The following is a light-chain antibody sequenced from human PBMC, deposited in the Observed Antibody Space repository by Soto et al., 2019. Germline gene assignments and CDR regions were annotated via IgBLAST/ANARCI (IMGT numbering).Light chain of an antibody. CDR2: AVS. V-gene: IGLV2-14*03. J-gene: IGLJ1*01. Sequence: QSALTQPASVSGSPGQSITISCTGTSSDVGGYNYVSWYQQHPGKAPKLMIYAVSNRPSGVSNRFSGSKSASTASLTISGLQAEDEADYYCSSYTSSSTYVFGTGTKVTVL. CDR3: SSYTSSSTYV. CDR1: SSDVGGYNY.